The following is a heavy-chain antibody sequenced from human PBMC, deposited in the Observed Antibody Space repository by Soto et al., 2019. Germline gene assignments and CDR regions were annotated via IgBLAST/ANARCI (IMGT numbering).Heavy chain of an antibody. CDR2: IDPGSGQA. V-gene: IGHV1-3*01. CDR1: GYTLPNYA. J-gene: IGHJ4*02. CDR3: TRDLNGGNPFDY. D-gene: IGHD2-8*01. Sequence: QVQLVQSGAEVKKPGASVRLSCKPSGYTLPNYAIQWVRQAAGQRLEWLGWIDPGSGQATYSQKVQGRITLSRDTSASTFYMDLNSLTSEDTGVYFCTRDLNGGNPFDYWGQGALVTVSS.